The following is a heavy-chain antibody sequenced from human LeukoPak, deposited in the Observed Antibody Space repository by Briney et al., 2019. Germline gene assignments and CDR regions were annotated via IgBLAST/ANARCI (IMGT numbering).Heavy chain of an antibody. CDR3: ARASGWWHIVAGDAFDI. Sequence: PGGSLGLSCEAPGFTFSSYSMNWVRQAPGKGLEWVSYISSSSSTIYYADSVKGRFTISRDNAKNSLYLQMNSLRAEDTAVYYCARASGWWHIVAGDAFDIWGQGTMVTVSS. J-gene: IGHJ3*02. D-gene: IGHD2-21*01. CDR1: GFTFSSYS. V-gene: IGHV3-48*01. CDR2: ISSSSSTI.